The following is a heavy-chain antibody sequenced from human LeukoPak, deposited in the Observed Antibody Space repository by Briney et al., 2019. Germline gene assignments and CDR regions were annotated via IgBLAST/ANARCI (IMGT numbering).Heavy chain of an antibody. J-gene: IGHJ5*02. D-gene: IGHD6-19*01. Sequence: SETLSLTCTVSGGSISSYYWSWIRQPPGKGLEWIGYIYYTGSTNYNPSLKSRVTISVDTSKNQFSLKLSSVTAADTAVYYCAREIAVAGTNWFDPWGQGTLVTVSS. V-gene: IGHV4-59*01. CDR1: GGSISSYY. CDR3: AREIAVAGTNWFDP. CDR2: IYYTGST.